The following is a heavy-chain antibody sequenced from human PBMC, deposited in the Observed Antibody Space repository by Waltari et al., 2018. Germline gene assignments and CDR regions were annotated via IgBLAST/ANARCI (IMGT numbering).Heavy chain of an antibody. D-gene: IGHD6-13*01. CDR1: GYTLTELS. CDR3: ANRSAAAGTFDD. CDR2: VDPDHGET. Sequence: QVPLVQSGAEVQKPGASVKVSCKVSGYTLTELSMHWVRQAPGKGLEWMGGVDPDHGETSDGTKFQGRVTMTEDTSTDTAYMELSSLSSEDTAGYYCANRSAAAGTFDDWGQGTLVTVSS. V-gene: IGHV1-24*01. J-gene: IGHJ4*02.